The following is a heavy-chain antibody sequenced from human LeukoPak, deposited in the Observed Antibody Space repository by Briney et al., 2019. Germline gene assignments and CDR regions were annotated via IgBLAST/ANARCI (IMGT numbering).Heavy chain of an antibody. CDR2: VNGRGATT. J-gene: IGHJ6*03. Sequence: LSGGSLRLSCAASGFASGFTFSDYAVSWVRRAPGKGPEWVASVNGRGATTYYADSVRGRFTISRDNSKNTVYLQMISLGADDTAVYFCAKAPATGEGYYFYYMDVWGKGTTVTVSS. CDR1: GFTFSDYA. V-gene: IGHV3-23*01. D-gene: IGHD7-27*01. CDR3: AKAPATGEGYYFYYMDV.